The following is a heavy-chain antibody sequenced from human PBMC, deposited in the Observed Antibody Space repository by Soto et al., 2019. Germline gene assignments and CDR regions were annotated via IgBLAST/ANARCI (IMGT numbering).Heavy chain of an antibody. CDR2: IYYSGST. V-gene: IGHV4-39*01. D-gene: IGHD5-12*01. J-gene: IGHJ4*02. CDR3: ARLGKYSGYDLHSVVVDY. CDR1: GGSISSSSYY. Sequence: QLQLQESGPGLVKPSETLSLTCTVSGGSISSSSYYWGWIRQPPGKGLEWIGSIYYSGSTYYNPSLKSRVTISVDTSKNQFSLKLSSVTAADTAVYYCARLGKYSGYDLHSVVVDYWGQGTLVTVSS.